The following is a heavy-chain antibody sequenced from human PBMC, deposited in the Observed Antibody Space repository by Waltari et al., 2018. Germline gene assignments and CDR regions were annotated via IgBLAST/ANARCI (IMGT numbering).Heavy chain of an antibody. D-gene: IGHD6-19*01. V-gene: IGHV1-24*01. Sequence: QVQLVQSGAEVKKPGASVKVSRKVSGYTLTELSMHWVRQAPGKGLEWMGGFVPEDGETIYARKFQGRVTMTEDTSTDTAYMELSSLRSENTAVYYCATEAVAGTWFDPWGQGTLVTVSS. J-gene: IGHJ5*02. CDR3: ATEAVAGTWFDP. CDR2: FVPEDGET. CDR1: GYTLTELS.